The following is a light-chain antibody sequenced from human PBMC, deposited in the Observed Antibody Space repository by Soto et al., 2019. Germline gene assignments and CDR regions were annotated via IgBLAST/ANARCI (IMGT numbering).Light chain of an antibody. V-gene: IGLV7-43*01. J-gene: IGLJ2*01. CDR2: STS. CDR3: LLYVDGGAV. CDR1: TEAVSGDNY. Sequence: QTVVTQEPSKTVSPGGTVTLTCASSTEAVSGDNYPNWFQQKPGQAPRPLIYSTSNKHSWTPDRFSGSLLGGKAALTLSGVQPEDEADYYCLLYVDGGAVFGGGTKVTVL.